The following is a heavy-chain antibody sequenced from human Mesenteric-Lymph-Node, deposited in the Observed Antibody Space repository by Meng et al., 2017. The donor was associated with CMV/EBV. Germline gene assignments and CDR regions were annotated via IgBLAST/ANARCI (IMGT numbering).Heavy chain of an antibody. CDR3: ARGAYSSGSYTEYFHH. CDR2: IYYSGST. D-gene: IGHD6-19*01. J-gene: IGHJ1*01. V-gene: IGHV4-59*01. CDR1: GGSISSYY. Sequence: SETLSLTCTVSGGSISSYYWSWIRQPPGKGLEWIGYIYYSGSTNYNPSLNSRVTISIDTSKNQFSLKLNSVTPADTAVYYCARGAYSSGSYTEYFHHWGQGTLVTVSS.